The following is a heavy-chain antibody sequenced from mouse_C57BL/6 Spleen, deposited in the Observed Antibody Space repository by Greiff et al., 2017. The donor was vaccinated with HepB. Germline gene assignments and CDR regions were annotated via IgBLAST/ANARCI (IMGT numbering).Heavy chain of an antibody. J-gene: IGHJ4*01. CDR1: GYTFTSYW. Sequence: QVQLQQPGAELVMPGASVKLSCKASGYTFTSYWMHWVKQRPGQGLEWIGEIDPSDSYTNYNQKFKGKSTLTVDKSSSTAYMQLSSLTSEDSAVYYCARNNGMEAMDYWGQGTSVTVSS. V-gene: IGHV1-69*01. CDR2: IDPSDSYT. CDR3: ARNNGMEAMDY. D-gene: IGHD1-1*01.